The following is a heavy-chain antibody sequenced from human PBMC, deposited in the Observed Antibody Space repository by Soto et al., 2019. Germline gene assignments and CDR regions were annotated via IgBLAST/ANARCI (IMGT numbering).Heavy chain of an antibody. V-gene: IGHV5-51*01. D-gene: IGHD3-22*01. CDR2: IYPGDSDT. CDR3: ARLYDSSGYYLYYFDY. J-gene: IGHJ4*02. CDR1: GYSFTSYW. Sequence: GESLKISCKGSGYSFTSYWIGWVRQMPGKGLEWMGIIYPGDSDTRYSPSFQGQVTISADKSISTAYLQWSSLKASDTAMYYCARLYDSSGYYLYYFDYWGQGTLVTV.